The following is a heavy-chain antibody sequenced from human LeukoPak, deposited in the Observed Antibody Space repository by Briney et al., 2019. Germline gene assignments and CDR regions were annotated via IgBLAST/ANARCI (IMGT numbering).Heavy chain of an antibody. Sequence: SETLSLTCTVSGGSISTYYWSWIRQPPGKGLEWIGYLYYSGSTNYNPSLKSRVTISLDTSKNQFSLKLRSVTAADTAVYYCARHYSVGRIAAAFDPWGQGTLVTVSS. CDR3: ARHYSVGRIAAAFDP. J-gene: IGHJ5*02. CDR2: LYYSGST. CDR1: GGSISTYY. V-gene: IGHV4-59*08. D-gene: IGHD6-13*01.